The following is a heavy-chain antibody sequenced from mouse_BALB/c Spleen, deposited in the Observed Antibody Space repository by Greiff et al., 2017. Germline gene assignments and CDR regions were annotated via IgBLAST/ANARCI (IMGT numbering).Heavy chain of an antibody. CDR2: IWTGGGT. CDR3: VGRSPYYAMDY. V-gene: IGHV2-9-2*01. Sequence: VKLMESGPGLVAPSQSLSITCTVSGFSLTSYDISWIRQPPGKGLEWLGVIWTGGGTNYNSAFMSRLSISKDNSKSQVFLKMNSLQTDDTAIYYCVGRSPYYAMDYWGQGTSVTVSS. CDR1: GFSLTSYD. J-gene: IGHJ4*01.